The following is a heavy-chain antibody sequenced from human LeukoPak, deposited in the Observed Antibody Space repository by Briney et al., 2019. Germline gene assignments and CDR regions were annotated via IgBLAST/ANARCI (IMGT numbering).Heavy chain of an antibody. CDR1: GGSISSYY. Sequence: SETLSLTCTVSGGSISSYYWSWIRQPPGKRLEWIGYIYYSGSTNYNPSLKSRVTISVDTSKNQFSLKLSSVTAADTAVYYCARHDDSSGYYIPGFDYWGQGTLVTVSS. D-gene: IGHD3-22*01. CDR2: IYYSGST. CDR3: ARHDDSSGYYIPGFDY. J-gene: IGHJ4*02. V-gene: IGHV4-59*08.